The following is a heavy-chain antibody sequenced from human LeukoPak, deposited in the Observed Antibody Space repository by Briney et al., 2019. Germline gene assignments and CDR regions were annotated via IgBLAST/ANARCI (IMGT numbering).Heavy chain of an antibody. CDR2: IYYTGST. J-gene: IGHJ4*02. D-gene: IGHD3-9*01. Sequence: SETLSLTCPVSGGSVSSSRYYWGWIRQPPGKGLEWIGSIYYTGSTYYKPSLKSRVTISGDASKNQLPLKLSSLTAADTAVYFCASHKSFDYLSPIDSWGQGTLVTVSS. CDR3: ASHKSFDYLSPIDS. V-gene: IGHV4-39*01. CDR1: GGSVSSSRYY.